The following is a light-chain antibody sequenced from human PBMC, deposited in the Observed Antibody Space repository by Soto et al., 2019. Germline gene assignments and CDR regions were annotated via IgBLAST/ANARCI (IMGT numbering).Light chain of an antibody. CDR3: HQFGSSPPRT. CDR2: AAS. V-gene: IGKV3-20*01. CDR1: QSVSSTS. J-gene: IGKJ1*01. Sequence: EIVLTQSPGTQSLSPGERATLSCRASQSVSSTSLAWYQHKSGQPPRLLIYAASRRATGIPDRFSGSGSGTDFTLTISRLEPEDFAVYYCHQFGSSPPRTFGQGTKVEIK.